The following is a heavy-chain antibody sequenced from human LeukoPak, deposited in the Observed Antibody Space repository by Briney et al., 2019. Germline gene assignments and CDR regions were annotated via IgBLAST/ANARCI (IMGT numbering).Heavy chain of an antibody. V-gene: IGHV1-69*05. Sequence: SVKVSCKASGGTFSSYAISWVRQAPGQGLEWMGGIIPIFGTANYAQKFQGRVTITTDESTSTAYMELSSLRSDDTAVYYCARVGEYSSSWTSAGYWGQGTLVTVSS. CDR1: GGTFSSYA. CDR3: ARVGEYSSSWTSAGY. D-gene: IGHD6-13*01. J-gene: IGHJ4*02. CDR2: IIPIFGTA.